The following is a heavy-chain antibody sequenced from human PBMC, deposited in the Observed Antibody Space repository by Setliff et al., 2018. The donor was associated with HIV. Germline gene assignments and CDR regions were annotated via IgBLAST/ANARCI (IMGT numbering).Heavy chain of an antibody. Sequence: SETLSLTCVVSGGSISTSNWWSWVRQPPGKGLEWIGEIYHSGSTNYNSSLKSRVTTSVDKSKNLFSLKLSSVTAADTAMYYCARIATYYDTSGYLIPYYFDYWGQGTLVTVSS. CDR2: IYHSGST. V-gene: IGHV4-4*02. D-gene: IGHD3-22*01. J-gene: IGHJ4*02. CDR3: ARIATYYDTSGYLIPYYFDY. CDR1: GGSISTSNW.